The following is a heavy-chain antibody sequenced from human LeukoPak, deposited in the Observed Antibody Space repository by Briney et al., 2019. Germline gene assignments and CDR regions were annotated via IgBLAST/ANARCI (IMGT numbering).Heavy chain of an antibody. CDR3: ARLGGYSGYNTWFDP. Sequence: GESLKISCKGSGYSFTSYWIGWVRQMPGKGLEWMGIIYPGDSDTRYSPSFQGQVTISADKSISTAYLQWSSLKASDTAMYYCARLGGYSGYNTWFDPWGQGTLVTVSS. V-gene: IGHV5-51*01. CDR1: GYSFTSYW. CDR2: IYPGDSDT. J-gene: IGHJ5*02. D-gene: IGHD5-12*01.